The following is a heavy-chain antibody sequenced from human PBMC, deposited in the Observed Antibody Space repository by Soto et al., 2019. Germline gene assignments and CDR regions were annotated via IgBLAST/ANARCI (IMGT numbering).Heavy chain of an antibody. J-gene: IGHJ6*02. CDR2: INPSGGST. V-gene: IGHV1-46*01. CDR1: GYTFTSYY. Sequence: ASVKVSCKASGYTFTSYYMHWVRQAPGRGLEWMGIINPSGGSTSYAQKFQGRVTMTRDTSTSTVYMELSSLRSEDTAVYYCARGQQLAYYYYYGMDVWGQGTTVTVSS. CDR3: ARGQQLAYYYYYGMDV. D-gene: IGHD6-13*01.